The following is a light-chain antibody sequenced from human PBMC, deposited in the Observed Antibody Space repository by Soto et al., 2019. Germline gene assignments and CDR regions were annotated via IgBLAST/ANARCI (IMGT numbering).Light chain of an antibody. CDR3: QQRSNWPPT. Sequence: ENVLTQSPGTLSLSPGERATLSCRASQSVGNNLAWYQQRPDQAPRLLIYDASNRATGIPARFSGSGSGTDFTLTISSLEPEDFAVYYCQQRSNWPPTFGQGTKVDIK. V-gene: IGKV3-11*01. J-gene: IGKJ1*01. CDR2: DAS. CDR1: QSVGNN.